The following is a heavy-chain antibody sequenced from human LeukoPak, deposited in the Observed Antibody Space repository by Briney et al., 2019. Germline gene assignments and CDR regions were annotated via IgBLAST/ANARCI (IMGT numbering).Heavy chain of an antibody. J-gene: IGHJ4*02. CDR3: ARRGKLLYPLYDY. Sequence: SETLSLTCTVSGGSISSSSYYWGWIRQPPGKGLEWIGSIYYSGSTYYNPSLKSRVTISVDTSKNQFSLKLSSVTAADTAVYYCARRGKLLYPLYDYWGQGTLVTVSS. CDR2: IYYSGST. CDR1: GGSISSSSYY. V-gene: IGHV4-39*01. D-gene: IGHD3-3*01.